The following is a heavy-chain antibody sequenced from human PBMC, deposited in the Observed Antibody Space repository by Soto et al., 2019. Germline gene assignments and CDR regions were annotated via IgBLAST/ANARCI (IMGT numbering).Heavy chain of an antibody. CDR2: IYPTDSDT. J-gene: IGHJ4*02. CDR1: GYSFTTYW. D-gene: IGHD6-19*01. Sequence: GESLKISCKGSGYSFTTYWIGWVRQMPGKGLEWMGIIYPTDSDTRYSPSFQGQVTVSADKSISTAYLQWSSLKASDTAMYYCARTVREQWLADYWGRGTLVTVS. V-gene: IGHV5-51*01. CDR3: ARTVREQWLADY.